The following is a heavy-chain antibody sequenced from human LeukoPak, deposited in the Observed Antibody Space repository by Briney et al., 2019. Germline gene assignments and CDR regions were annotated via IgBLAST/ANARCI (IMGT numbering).Heavy chain of an antibody. V-gene: IGHV3-9*01. CDR2: ISWNSGSI. CDR1: GFTFDDYS. D-gene: IGHD6-13*01. J-gene: IGHJ6*03. Sequence: GGSLRLSCAASGFTFDDYSMHWVRQAPGKGLEWVSGISWNSGSIGYADAVKGRFTISRHNAKNSLYPQMNSLRADDTALYYCAKAAGIGAGGIGYYYMDVWGKGTTVTVSS. CDR3: AKAAGIGAGGIGYYYMDV.